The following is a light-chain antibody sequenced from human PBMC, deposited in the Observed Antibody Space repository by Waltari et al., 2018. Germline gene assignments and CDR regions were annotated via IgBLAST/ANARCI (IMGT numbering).Light chain of an antibody. J-gene: IGLJ3*02. V-gene: IGLV3-19*01. CDR1: SLRSYY. Sequence: SSELTQDPAVSVALGQTVRITCQGDSLRSYYASFYQQKPGQAPVLVIYGKNNRPSGIPDRFSGSSSGNTASLTITGAQAEDEADYYCNSRDSSGNHPRLFGGGTKLTVL. CDR2: GKN. CDR3: NSRDSSGNHPRL.